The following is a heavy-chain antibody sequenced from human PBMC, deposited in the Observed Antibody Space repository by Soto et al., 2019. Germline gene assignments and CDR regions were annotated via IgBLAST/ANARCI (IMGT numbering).Heavy chain of an antibody. CDR2: ISSNEVGT. V-gene: IGHV3-64*01. CDR1: GFTLSGYA. Sequence: GGSLRLSCAASGFTLSGYAMDWVRQAPGKGLEYVSGISSNEVGTYYANSVQGRFTISRDNSKNTVYLKMGSLRPEDMAVYYCARRARPGFYYMDVRGKGTTVTVSS. CDR3: ARRARPGFYYMDV. D-gene: IGHD6-6*01. J-gene: IGHJ6*03.